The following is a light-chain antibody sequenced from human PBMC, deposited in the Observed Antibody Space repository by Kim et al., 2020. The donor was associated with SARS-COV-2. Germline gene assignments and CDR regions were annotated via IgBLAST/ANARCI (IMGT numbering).Light chain of an antibody. CDR1: SGHSSYA. CDR3: QTWGTEGWV. J-gene: IGLJ3*02. V-gene: IGLV4-69*01. Sequence: QPVLTQSPSASASLGASVKLTCTLSSGHSSYAIAWHQQQPEKGPRYLMKLNSDGSHSKGDGIPDRFSGSSSGAERYLTISSLQSEDEADYYCQTWGTEGWVFGGGTQLTVL. CDR2: LNSDGSH.